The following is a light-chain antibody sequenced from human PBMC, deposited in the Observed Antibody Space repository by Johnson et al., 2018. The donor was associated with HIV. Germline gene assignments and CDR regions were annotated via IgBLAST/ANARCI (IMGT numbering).Light chain of an antibody. CDR1: SSNIGNNY. V-gene: IGLV1-51*01. CDR2: DNN. J-gene: IGLJ1*01. CDR3: GTWDSSLSAGV. Sequence: QSVLTQPPSVSAAPGQKVTISCSGSSSNIGNNYVSWYQQLPGTAPKLLIYDNNKRPSVIPDRFSGSKSGTSATLGITGLQTGDAADYYCGTWDSSLSAGVCGTGTKVTVL.